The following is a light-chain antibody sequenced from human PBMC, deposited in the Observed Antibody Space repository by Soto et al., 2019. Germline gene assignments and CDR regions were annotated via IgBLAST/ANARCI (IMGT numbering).Light chain of an antibody. CDR3: QQYNSYSWT. CDR2: KAS. CDR1: QSISSW. Sequence: DIQMTQSPSTLSASVGDRVTITCRASQSISSWLAWYQQKPGKAPKLLIYKASSLESGVPSRFSGSGSGTEFTLTISSLQPDDFATYYCQQYNSYSWTFGQGTKVDFK. V-gene: IGKV1-5*03. J-gene: IGKJ1*01.